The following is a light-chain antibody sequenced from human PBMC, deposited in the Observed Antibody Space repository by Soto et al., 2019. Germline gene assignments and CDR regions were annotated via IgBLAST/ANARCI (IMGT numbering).Light chain of an antibody. CDR2: GAS. Sequence: EIVMTQSPATLSVSPGERATLSCRASQSVSRNLAWYQQKPGQPPSLLIYGASTRATGIPARFSGSGSGTEFTLTISSLQSEDFAVYYCQQYNNWPPWTFGQGTKVEVK. J-gene: IGKJ1*01. CDR3: QQYNNWPPWT. V-gene: IGKV3-15*01. CDR1: QSVSRN.